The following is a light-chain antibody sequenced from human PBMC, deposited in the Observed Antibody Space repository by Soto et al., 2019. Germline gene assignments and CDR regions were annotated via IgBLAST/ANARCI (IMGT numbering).Light chain of an antibody. CDR2: EVT. CDR3: SSYAGSNNVV. Sequence: QSAPTQPPSASGSPGQSVTISCTGTSSDVGGYNYVSWYQQHPGKAPKLMIYEVTKRPSGVPDRFSGSKSGNTASLTVSGLQAEDEADYYCSSYAGSNNVVCGGGTKLTVL. CDR1: SSDVGGYNY. J-gene: IGLJ2*01. V-gene: IGLV2-8*01.